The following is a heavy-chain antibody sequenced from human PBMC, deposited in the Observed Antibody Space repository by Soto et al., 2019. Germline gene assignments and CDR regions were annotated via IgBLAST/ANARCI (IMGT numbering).Heavy chain of an antibody. CDR1: GGSISSSSYY. CDR3: ARSPSTTTIGTFDI. CDR2: FYYSGST. V-gene: IGHV4-39*07. D-gene: IGHD1-1*01. Sequence: SVTLSLTWNVAGGSISSSSYYWGWIRQPPGKGLEWIGSFYYSGSTYYNPSLKSRVTISVDTSKSQFSLRLNSVSAADTAVYYCARSPSTTTIGTFDIWGQGRMVTV. J-gene: IGHJ3*02.